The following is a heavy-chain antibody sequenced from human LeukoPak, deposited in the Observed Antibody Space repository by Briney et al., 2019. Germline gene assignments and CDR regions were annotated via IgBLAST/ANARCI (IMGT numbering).Heavy chain of an antibody. D-gene: IGHD2-2*01. CDR3: ARRGEPRRRGIVVVPAADFDY. Sequence: PSETLSLTCTVFGGSISSSSYYLGWIRQPPGKGLEWIGSIYYSGSTYYNPSLKSRVTISVDTSKNQFSLKLSSVTAADTAVYYCARRGEPRRRGIVVVPAADFDYWGQGTLVTVSS. J-gene: IGHJ4*02. V-gene: IGHV4-39*01. CDR1: GGSISSSSYY. CDR2: IYYSGST.